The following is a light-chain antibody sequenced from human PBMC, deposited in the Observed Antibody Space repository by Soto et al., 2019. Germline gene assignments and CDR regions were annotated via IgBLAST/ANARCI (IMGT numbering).Light chain of an antibody. CDR3: SSYAGSSNFYV. V-gene: IGLV2-8*01. CDR1: SSDVGGYNY. J-gene: IGLJ1*01. CDR2: EVS. Sequence: QCVLTQPPSASGSPGQSVTISCTGTSSDVGGYNYVSWYQQHPGKAPKLMIYEVSKRPSGVPDRFSGSKSGSTASLTVSGLQAEDEADYYCSSYAGSSNFYVFGTGTKVTVL.